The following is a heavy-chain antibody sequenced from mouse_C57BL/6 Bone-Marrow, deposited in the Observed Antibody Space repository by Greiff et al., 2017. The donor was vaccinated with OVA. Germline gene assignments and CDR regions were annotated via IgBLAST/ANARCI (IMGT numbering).Heavy chain of an antibody. CDR1: GYTFTSYW. CDR3: ARDGTTVVAKDWYFDV. CDR2: IDPNSGGT. D-gene: IGHD1-1*01. J-gene: IGHJ1*03. V-gene: IGHV1-72*01. Sequence: QVQLKQPGAELVKPGASVKLSCKASGYTFTSYWMHWVKQRPGRGLEWIGRIDPNSGGTKYNEKFKSKATLTVDKPSSTAYMQLSSLTSEDSAVYYCARDGTTVVAKDWYFDVWGTGTTVTVSS.